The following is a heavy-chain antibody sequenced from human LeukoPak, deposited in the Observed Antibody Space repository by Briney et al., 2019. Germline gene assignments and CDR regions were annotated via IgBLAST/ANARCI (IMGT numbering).Heavy chain of an antibody. CDR2: IYSGGST. Sequence: GGSLRLSCAASGFTVSSNYMSWVRQAPGKGLEWVSVIYSGGSTYYADSVKGRFTISRDNSKNTLYLQMNSLRAEDTAVYYCARADWELPNWFDPWGQGTLVTVSS. CDR3: ARADWELPNWFDP. J-gene: IGHJ5*02. V-gene: IGHV3-53*01. CDR1: GFTVSSNY. D-gene: IGHD1-26*01.